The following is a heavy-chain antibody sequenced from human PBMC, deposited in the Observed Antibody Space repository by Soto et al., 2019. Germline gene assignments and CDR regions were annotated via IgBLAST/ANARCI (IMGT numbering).Heavy chain of an antibody. CDR2: LSGSGGTT. CDR3: AKKRAGYGAGSDTYYFDF. Sequence: EVQLLESGGGLVQPGGSLRLSCSTSGFTFSTYAMNWVRQAPGKGLEWVSALSGSGGTTYYADSVRGRFTISRDNSKNTLFLQMNSLRAEDTALYYCAKKRAGYGAGSDTYYFDFWGQGTPVTVSS. CDR1: GFTFSTYA. D-gene: IGHD3-10*01. J-gene: IGHJ4*02. V-gene: IGHV3-23*01.